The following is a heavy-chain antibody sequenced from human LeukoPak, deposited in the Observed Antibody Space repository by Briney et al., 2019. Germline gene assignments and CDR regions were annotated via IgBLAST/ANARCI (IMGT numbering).Heavy chain of an antibody. CDR3: ARGLPSGTYYYAFDI. J-gene: IGHJ3*02. V-gene: IGHV3-21*01. Sequence: GGSLRLSCAASGFTFSNYNVNWVRQAPGKGLEWVSSISSSGRYTYNADSVKGRFTISIDNAQNSLFLQMNSLRAEDTAVYYCARGLPSGTYYYAFDIWGQGTMVTVSS. D-gene: IGHD1-26*01. CDR2: ISSSGRYT. CDR1: GFTFSNYN.